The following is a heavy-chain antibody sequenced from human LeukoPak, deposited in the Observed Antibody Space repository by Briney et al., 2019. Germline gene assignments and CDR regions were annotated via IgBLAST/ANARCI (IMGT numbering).Heavy chain of an antibody. CDR3: ATPKIAAAGTYYYGMDV. D-gene: IGHD6-13*01. CDR1: GYTLTELS. V-gene: IGHV1-24*01. Sequence: ASVKVSCKVSGYTLTELSMHWVRQAPGKGLEWMGGFDPEDGETIYAQKCQGRVTMTEDTSTDTAYMELSSLRSEDTAVYYCATPKIAAAGTYYYGMDVWGQGRTLTVSS. J-gene: IGHJ6*01. CDR2: FDPEDGET.